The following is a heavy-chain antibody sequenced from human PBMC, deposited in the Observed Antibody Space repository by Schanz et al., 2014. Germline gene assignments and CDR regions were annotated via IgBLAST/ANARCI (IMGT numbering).Heavy chain of an antibody. CDR3: ARGGPAYYIDD. Sequence: EVQLVESGGGLVQPGGSLRLSCAASGFSVGNKYMNWVRQAPGKGLECVSFIYIGGNTYYADSVKGRFTISRDNSKNTVYIQMNSLRAEDTAVYYCARGGPAYYIDDWGQGTLVTVSS. V-gene: IGHV3-66*01. J-gene: IGHJ4*02. CDR2: IYIGGNT. CDR1: GFSVGNKY.